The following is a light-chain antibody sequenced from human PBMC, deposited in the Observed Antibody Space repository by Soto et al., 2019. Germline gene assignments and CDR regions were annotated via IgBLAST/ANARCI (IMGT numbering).Light chain of an antibody. CDR1: SSNIGSNY. CDR3: AAWDDSLSARWV. V-gene: IGLV1-47*01. Sequence: QSVPTQPPSASGTPGQRVTISCSGSSSNIGSNYVYWYQQLPGTAPKLLIYRNNQRPSGVPDRFSGSKSGTSASLAISGLRSEDEADYYCAAWDDSLSARWVFGGGTKLTVL. J-gene: IGLJ3*02. CDR2: RNN.